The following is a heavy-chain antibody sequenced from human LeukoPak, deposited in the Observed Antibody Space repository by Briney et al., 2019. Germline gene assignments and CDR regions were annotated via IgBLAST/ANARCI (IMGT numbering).Heavy chain of an antibody. Sequence: GGSLRLSCAAPGFTFSSYWMSWVRQVPGKGLEWVANIDQDGSEKYYVDSVKGRSTISRDNAKNSLYLQMNSLRAEDTAVYYCARDRGYFYWGQGTLVTVSS. D-gene: IGHD5-18*01. CDR2: IDQDGSEK. V-gene: IGHV3-7*01. CDR1: GFTFSSYW. J-gene: IGHJ4*02. CDR3: ARDRGYFY.